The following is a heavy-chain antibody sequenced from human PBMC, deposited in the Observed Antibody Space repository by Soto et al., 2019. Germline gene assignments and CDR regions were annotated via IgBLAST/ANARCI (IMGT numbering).Heavy chain of an antibody. J-gene: IGHJ6*02. D-gene: IGHD6-19*01. CDR1: GFTFSSYA. CDR2: IPYDGSNK. V-gene: IGHV3-30-3*01. CDR3: ARDRVAVAGWNYYYYGMDV. Sequence: GGSLRLSCAASGFTFSSYAMHWVRQAPGKGLEWVAVIPYDGSNKYYADSVKGRFTISRDNSKNTLYLQMNSLRAEDTAVYYCARDRVAVAGWNYYYYGMDVRGQGTTVTVSS.